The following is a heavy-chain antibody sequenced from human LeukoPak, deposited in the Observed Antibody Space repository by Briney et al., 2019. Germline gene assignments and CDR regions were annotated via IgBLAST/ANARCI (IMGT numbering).Heavy chain of an antibody. J-gene: IGHJ3*01. Sequence: SETLSLTCAVYGGSFSGYYWSWIRQPPGKGLEWIGNIFHNGSTYYNPSLKGRVTMSVDTSKNYFSLKMGSMTAADTAVYYCAREVGWLHPEGSFDFWGQGTMVTVSS. CDR2: IFHNGST. CDR1: GGSFSGYY. CDR3: AREVGWLHPEGSFDF. D-gene: IGHD5-12*01. V-gene: IGHV4-34*10.